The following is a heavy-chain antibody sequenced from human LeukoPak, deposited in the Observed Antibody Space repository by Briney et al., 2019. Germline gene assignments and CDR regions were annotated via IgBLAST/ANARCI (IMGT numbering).Heavy chain of an antibody. CDR3: ARLLVYNSGGEAFDH. CDR1: GFTYSSYG. Sequence: GGSLRLSCAASGFTYSSYGMHWVRQAPGKGLEWVAFIRYDGTNKYYADSVKGRFTISRDNSKNTLDLQTNSLRAEDTAVYYCARLLVYNSGGEAFDHWGQGTLVTVSS. J-gene: IGHJ4*02. D-gene: IGHD1-20*01. V-gene: IGHV3-30*02. CDR2: IRYDGTNK.